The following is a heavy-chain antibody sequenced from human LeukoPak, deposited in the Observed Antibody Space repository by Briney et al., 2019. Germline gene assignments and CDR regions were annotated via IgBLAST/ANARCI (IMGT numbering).Heavy chain of an antibody. CDR2: ISGSGGST. Sequence: GGTLRLSCAASGFTFSSYGMSWVRQAPGKGLEWVSAISGSGGSTYYADSVKGRFTISRDNSKNTLYLQMNSLRAEDTAVYYCAKGEVVVVPAAMSYYYYYYYMDVWGKGTTVTISS. J-gene: IGHJ6*03. D-gene: IGHD2-2*01. CDR3: AKGEVVVVPAAMSYYYYYYYMDV. V-gene: IGHV3-23*01. CDR1: GFTFSSYG.